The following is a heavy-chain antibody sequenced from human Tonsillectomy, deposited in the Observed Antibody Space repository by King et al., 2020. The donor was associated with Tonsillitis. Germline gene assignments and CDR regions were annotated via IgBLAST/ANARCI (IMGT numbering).Heavy chain of an antibody. Sequence: VQLVESGGGLLQPGGSLRLSCAASGFTFSSSWMHWVRQAPGKGLVWVAHIKTDGTITNYADSVKGRFTNSRDNAKNTLYLEMNSLRVEDTAVYYCSRDLGFSSEYWGQGTLVTVSS. V-gene: IGHV3-74*01. CDR2: IKTDGTIT. CDR1: GFTFSSSW. CDR3: SRDLGFSSEY. D-gene: IGHD3-3*02. J-gene: IGHJ4*02.